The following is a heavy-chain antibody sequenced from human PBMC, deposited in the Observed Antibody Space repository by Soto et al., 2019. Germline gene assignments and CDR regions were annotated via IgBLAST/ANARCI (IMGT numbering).Heavy chain of an antibody. CDR3: AKEPSFWSGYSGYYGMDV. D-gene: IGHD3-3*01. Sequence: GGSLRLSCAAPGFTFSSYAMSWVRQAPEKGLEWVSAISGTGGRTYYADSVKGRFTISRDNSKKTLYLQMNSLRAEDTAVYYCAKEPSFWSGYSGYYGMDVWGQGTTVTVSS. J-gene: IGHJ6*02. CDR1: GFTFSSYA. CDR2: ISGTGGRT. V-gene: IGHV3-23*01.